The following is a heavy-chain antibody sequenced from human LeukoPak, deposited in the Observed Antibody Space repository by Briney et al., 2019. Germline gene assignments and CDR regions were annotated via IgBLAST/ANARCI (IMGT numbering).Heavy chain of an antibody. J-gene: IGHJ4*02. CDR2: ISSSGSTI. Sequence: GGSLRLSCAASGFTFSSFEMSWVRQAPGKGLEWVSYISSSGSTIYYADSVKGRFTVSRDNAKNSLDLQMNSLRAEGTAVYYCARDPVPTDYWGQGTLVTVSS. CDR3: ARDPVPTDY. D-gene: IGHD6-19*01. CDR1: GFTFSSFE. V-gene: IGHV3-48*03.